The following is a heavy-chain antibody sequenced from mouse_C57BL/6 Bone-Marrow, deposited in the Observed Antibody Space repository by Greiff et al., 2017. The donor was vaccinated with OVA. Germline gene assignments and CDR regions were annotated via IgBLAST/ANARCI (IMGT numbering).Heavy chain of an antibody. CDR1: GFTFTDYY. CDR3: ARSFYSPYAMDY. J-gene: IGHJ4*01. CDR2: IRNKANGYTT. Sequence: EVQLQESGGGLVQPGGSLSLSCAASGFTFTDYYMSWVRQPPGKALEWLGFIRNKANGYTTEYSASVKGRFTISRDNSQSILYLQMNALRAEDSATYYCARSFYSPYAMDYWGQGTSVTVSS. D-gene: IGHD2-12*01. V-gene: IGHV7-3*01.